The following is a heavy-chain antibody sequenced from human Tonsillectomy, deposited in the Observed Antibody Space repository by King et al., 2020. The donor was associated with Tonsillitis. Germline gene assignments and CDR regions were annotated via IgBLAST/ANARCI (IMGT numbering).Heavy chain of an antibody. V-gene: IGHV3-11*01. CDR2: ISRSSSSR. J-gene: IGHJ4*02. D-gene: IGHD6-19*01. CDR3: ARDSSGWYRGFDY. CDR1: GFTFSDYY. Sequence: QVQLVESGGGLVKPGGSLRLSCAASGFTFSDYYMSWSRQAPGKGLEWISYISRSSSSRYYADSVKGRFTITRDNAKNSLYLKMNSLRAEDTAVYYCARDSSGWYRGFDYWGQGTLVTVSS.